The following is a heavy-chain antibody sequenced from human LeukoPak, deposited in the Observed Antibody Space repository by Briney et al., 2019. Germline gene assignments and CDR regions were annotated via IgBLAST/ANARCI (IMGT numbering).Heavy chain of an antibody. V-gene: IGHV4-4*07. J-gene: IGHJ4*02. Sequence: SDALSLTRTVSGDSIRIFYWSGIPHPAEGGPEWIGRICTRGTINYPPSLKNRANMSVATSKNQFSLKLTSVTAADTAVYYCARDRDYSNSLDYWGQGTLVTVSS. CDR3: ARDRDYSNSLDY. D-gene: IGHD6-6*01. CDR1: GDSIRIFY. CDR2: ICTRGTI.